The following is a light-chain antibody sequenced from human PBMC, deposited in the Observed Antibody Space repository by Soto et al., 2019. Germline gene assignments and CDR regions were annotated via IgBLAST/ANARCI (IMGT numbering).Light chain of an antibody. CDR1: QRLSNS. CDR2: AAS. V-gene: IGKV1-39*01. Sequence: DIQMTQSPSSLSASVGDRVTITCRASQRLSNSLNWYQQKPGKAPKLLIYAASSMQSGVPSRFSGSGSETDFTLTISSLQPDDSATYYCQQSFSPLWTFGQGTKVEV. J-gene: IGKJ1*01. CDR3: QQSFSPLWT.